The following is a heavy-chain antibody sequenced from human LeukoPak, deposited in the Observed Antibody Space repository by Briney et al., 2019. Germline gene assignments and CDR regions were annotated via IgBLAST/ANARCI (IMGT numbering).Heavy chain of an antibody. V-gene: IGHV4-31*03. J-gene: IGHJ4*02. Sequence: TSQTLSLTCTVSGGSISSGGYYWSWIRQHPGQGLEWIGYIYYSGSTYYNPSLKSRVTISVDTSKNQFSLKLSSVTAADTAVYYCARVVVYDFWSGSSGTYYFDYWGQGTLVTVSS. CDR3: ARVVVYDFWSGSSGTYYFDY. D-gene: IGHD3-3*01. CDR2: IYYSGST. CDR1: GGSISSGGYY.